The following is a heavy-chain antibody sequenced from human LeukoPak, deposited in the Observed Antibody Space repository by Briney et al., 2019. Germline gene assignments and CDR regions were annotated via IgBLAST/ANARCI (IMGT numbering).Heavy chain of an antibody. V-gene: IGHV3-53*01. CDR3: ARVRIADAFDI. Sequence: GALRLSCTTSVFPFSRYSMNWVRQAPGKGLEWVSVIYSGGSTYYADSVKGRFTISRDNSKNTLYLQMNSLRAEDTAVYYCARVRIADAFDIWGQGTMVTVSS. J-gene: IGHJ3*02. CDR1: VFPFSRYS. D-gene: IGHD6-13*01. CDR2: IYSGGST.